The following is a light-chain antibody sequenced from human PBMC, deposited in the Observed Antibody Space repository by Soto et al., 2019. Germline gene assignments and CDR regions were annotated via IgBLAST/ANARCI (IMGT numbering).Light chain of an antibody. CDR1: QTISSW. CDR3: QHYNSYSEA. Sequence: DIQMTQSPSTLSGSVGDRVTITCRARQTISSWLAWYQQKPGKAPRLLIYKASTLKSGVPSRFSSSGSGTEYTLTISSLQPDDFATYYCQHYNSYSEACGQGTKVELK. CDR2: KAS. V-gene: IGKV1-5*03. J-gene: IGKJ1*01.